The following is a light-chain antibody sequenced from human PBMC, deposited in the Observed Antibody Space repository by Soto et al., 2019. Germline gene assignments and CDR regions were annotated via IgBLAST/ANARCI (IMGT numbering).Light chain of an antibody. CDR2: KAF. Sequence: DIQMTQSPSTLSASVGDRVTITCRASQSISSWLAWYQQKPGKAPKLLIYKAFSLESGVPSRFSGSGSGTESTLTISSLQPDDFANYYCQQYNRLWTCGQGTKVEIK. CDR1: QSISSW. V-gene: IGKV1-5*03. J-gene: IGKJ1*01. CDR3: QQYNRLWT.